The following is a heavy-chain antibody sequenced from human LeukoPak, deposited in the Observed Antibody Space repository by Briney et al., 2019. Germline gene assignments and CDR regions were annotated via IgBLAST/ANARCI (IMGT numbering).Heavy chain of an antibody. D-gene: IGHD6-13*01. CDR3: ARVRKAAAGYFDY. CDR1: GGSISSYY. J-gene: IGHJ4*02. V-gene: IGHV4-4*07. Sequence: PSETLSLTCTDSGGSISSYYCSWIRQPAGKGLEWIGRIYTSGSTNYNPSLKSRVTMSVDTSKNQFSLKLSSVTAADTAVYYCARVRKAAAGYFDYWGEETVVSVSS. CDR2: IYTSGST.